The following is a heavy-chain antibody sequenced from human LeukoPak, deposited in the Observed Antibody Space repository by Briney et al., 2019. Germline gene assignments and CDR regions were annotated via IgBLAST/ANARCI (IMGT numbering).Heavy chain of an antibody. V-gene: IGHV4-38-2*01. CDR1: GRSIRSGYY. J-gene: IGHJ4*02. CDR2: IHQSGMT. Sequence: PSETLSLACVVSGRSIRSGYYWGWLRQSPGKGLEWIGSIHQSGMTYYNPSLKSRVTLPVDTSKNQFSLHMTSVTAADAALYFCARSGDYIKEGFDYWGQGIQVTVSS. D-gene: IGHD1-26*01. CDR3: ARSGDYIKEGFDY.